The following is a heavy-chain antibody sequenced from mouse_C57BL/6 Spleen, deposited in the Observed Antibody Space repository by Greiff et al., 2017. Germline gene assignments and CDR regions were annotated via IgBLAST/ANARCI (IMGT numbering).Heavy chain of an antibody. V-gene: IGHV1-55*01. CDR2: IYPGSGST. CDR3: ARPYYGSSYGEAMDY. J-gene: IGHJ4*01. D-gene: IGHD1-1*01. CDR1: GYTFTSYW. Sequence: QVQLQQPGAELVKPGDSVKMSCKASGYTFTSYWITWVKQRPGQGLEWIGDIYPGSGSTNYNEKFKSKATLTVDTSSSTAYMQRSSLTSEDSAVYYCARPYYGSSYGEAMDYWGQGTSVTVSS.